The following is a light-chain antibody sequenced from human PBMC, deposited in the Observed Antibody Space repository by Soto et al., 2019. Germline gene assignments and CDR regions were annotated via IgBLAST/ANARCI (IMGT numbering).Light chain of an antibody. J-gene: IGKJ5*01. CDR2: AAS. V-gene: IGKV1-39*01. CDR1: QSISNS. CDR3: QHFYPTPTVT. Sequence: DIQLTQSPSSLSASVGDRVTITCRARQSISNSLNWYQQRPGRAPKLLIYAASTLQSGVPSRFSGSGSGTDLTLTISNLQPEDFATYYCQHFYPTPTVTFGQGTRLEIK.